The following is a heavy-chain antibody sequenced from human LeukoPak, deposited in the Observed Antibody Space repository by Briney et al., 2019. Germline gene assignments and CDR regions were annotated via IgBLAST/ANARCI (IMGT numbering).Heavy chain of an antibody. J-gene: IGHJ5*02. D-gene: IGHD3-9*01. CDR1: GYPFTTYG. Sequence: ASVKVSCKASGYPFTTYGITWVRQAPGQGLEWMGWISTYNGDTNYAQKFQGRVTMTTDTSTSTAFIELRSLTSDDTAAYYCARDWWGYDVLTGDNWFDPWGQGTLVTVSS. CDR3: ARDWWGYDVLTGDNWFDP. V-gene: IGHV1-18*01. CDR2: ISTYNGDT.